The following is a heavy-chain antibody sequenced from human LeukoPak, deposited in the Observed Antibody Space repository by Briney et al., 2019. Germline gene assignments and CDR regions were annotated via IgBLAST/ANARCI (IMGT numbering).Heavy chain of an antibody. Sequence: PSETLSLTCTVSGGSISSSSYYWAWIRQPPGKGLEWIGNIYYTGSTYYSPSLRSRVTISADTSKNQFSLKLSSVTAADTALYYCARDSILLWPSAFDIWGQGTMVAVSS. J-gene: IGHJ3*02. CDR1: GGSISSSSYY. CDR2: IYYTGST. V-gene: IGHV4-39*07. D-gene: IGHD3-10*01. CDR3: ARDSILLWPSAFDI.